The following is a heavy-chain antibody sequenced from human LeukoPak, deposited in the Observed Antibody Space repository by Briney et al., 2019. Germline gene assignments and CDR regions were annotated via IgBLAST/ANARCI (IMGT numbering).Heavy chain of an antibody. D-gene: IGHD6-13*01. J-gene: IGHJ6*03. CDR2: INPDSGGT. V-gene: IGHV1-2*02. CDR1: GYTFTGYY. CDR3: ARAGLGYSSSWDYYYYMVV. Sequence: ASVKVSCKASGYTFTGYYMHWVRQAPGQGLEWMGWINPDSGGTNYAQQFQGRLTMTRDTSISTAYMELSRLRSDDTAVYYCARAGLGYSSSWDYYYYMVVWGKGTTVTVSS.